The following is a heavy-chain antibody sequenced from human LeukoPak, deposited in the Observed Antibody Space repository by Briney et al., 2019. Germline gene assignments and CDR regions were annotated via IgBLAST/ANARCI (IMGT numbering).Heavy chain of an antibody. CDR2: INPNSGGT. CDR3: ARLLTYYYGSGSLDY. V-gene: IGHV1-2*02. J-gene: IGHJ4*02. CDR1: GYTFTGYY. D-gene: IGHD3-10*01. Sequence: ASVKVSCKASGYTFTGYYMHWVRQAPGQGLEWMGWINPNSGGTNYAQKFQGRVTMTRDTSISTAYMELSRLRSDDTAVYYCARLLTYYYGSGSLDYWGQGTLVTVSS.